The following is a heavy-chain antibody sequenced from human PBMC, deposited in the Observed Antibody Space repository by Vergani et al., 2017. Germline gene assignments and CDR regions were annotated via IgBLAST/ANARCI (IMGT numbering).Heavy chain of an antibody. CDR3: ARHNSEISWYVGYNWFDP. V-gene: IGHV4-39*01. J-gene: IGHJ5*02. CDR1: NDSVSNTFYY. Sequence: QVQLQESGPGLVKPSETLSLTCTVSNDSVSNTFYYWGWIRQTPGKGLEWIGSIYYSGSTYYNPSLESRVTMSVDTSKSQFSLKLSSVTAADTAVYYCARHNSEISWYVGYNWFDPWGQGTLVIVSS. D-gene: IGHD6-13*01. CDR2: IYYSGST.